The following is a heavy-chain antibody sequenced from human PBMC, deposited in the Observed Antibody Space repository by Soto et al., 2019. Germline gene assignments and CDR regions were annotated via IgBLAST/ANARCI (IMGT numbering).Heavy chain of an antibody. CDR1: GFPFGNYP. Sequence: DVQLLESGGDLVQPGGSRRPPVLASGFPFGNYPLAGSRRAQGEDLEWVSAIGTSGTPTLYADSVKSRFSISRDDSRNTVSLQMNSLGVEDTATYYCTRILWSSRRDALDIWGQGTTVTVSS. V-gene: IGHV3-23*01. CDR2: IGTSGTPT. J-gene: IGHJ6*02. CDR3: TRILWSSRRDALDI. D-gene: IGHD2-21*01.